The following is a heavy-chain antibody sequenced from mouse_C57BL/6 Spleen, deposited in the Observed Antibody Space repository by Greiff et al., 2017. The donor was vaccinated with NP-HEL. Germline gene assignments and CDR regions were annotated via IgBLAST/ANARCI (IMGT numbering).Heavy chain of an antibody. CDR2: INPSTGGT. D-gene: IGHD3-2*02. V-gene: IGHV1-42*01. J-gene: IGHJ4*01. CDR1: GYSFTGYY. CDR3: ARGGSGYVDAMDY. Sequence: EVQLQQSGPELVKPGASVKISCKASGYSFTGYYMNWVKQSPEKSLEWIGEINPSTGGTTYNQKFKAKATLTVDKSSSTAYMQLKSLTSEDSAVYYCARGGSGYVDAMDYWGQGTSVTVSS.